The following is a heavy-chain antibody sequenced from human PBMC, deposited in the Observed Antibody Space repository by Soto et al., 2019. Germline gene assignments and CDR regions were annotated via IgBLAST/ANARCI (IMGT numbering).Heavy chain of an antibody. CDR2: ISYDGINQ. D-gene: IGHD2-8*01. CDR3: ARDDYSTTGRNSGFDD. CDR1: GFTFRNYA. V-gene: IGHV3-30-3*01. J-gene: IGHJ4*02. Sequence: QVQLVESGGGVVQPGRSLRLSCAASGFTFRNYAMHWDRQVPQAPGKGLEWVAVISYDGINQFYADSVRGRFTISRDDSKNTLYLQMNSLRADDTAVYYCARDDYSTTGRNSGFDDWGQGTLVTVSS.